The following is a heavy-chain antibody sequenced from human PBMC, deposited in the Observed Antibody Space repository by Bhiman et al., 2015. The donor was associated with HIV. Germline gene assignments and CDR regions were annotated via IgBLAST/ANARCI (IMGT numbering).Heavy chain of an antibody. CDR1: RFTFSTYG. D-gene: IGHD2-2*01. Sequence: QVQLVESGGGVILPGGSLRLSCAASRFTFSTYGMHWVRQAPGKGLEWVAFIQFDGSNIHYTDSVKGRFTISRDNSKNTLYLQMNSLRAEDTGVYYCHPDIDIVVAQENLTPDYWGQGTLVTVSS. J-gene: IGHJ4*02. CDR2: IQFDGSNI. CDR3: HPDIDIVVAQENLTPDY. V-gene: IGHV3-30*02.